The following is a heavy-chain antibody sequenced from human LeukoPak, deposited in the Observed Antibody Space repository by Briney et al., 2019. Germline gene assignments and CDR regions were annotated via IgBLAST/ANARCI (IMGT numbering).Heavy chain of an antibody. D-gene: IGHD3-22*01. CDR3: AILVVITDLGSFDI. CDR2: TRNKANSYTT. V-gene: IGHV3-72*01. CDR1: GFTFSDHY. J-gene: IGHJ3*02. Sequence: GGSLRLSCAASGFTFSDHYMDWVRQAPGKGLEWVGRTRNKANSYTTEYAASVKGRFTISRDDSKNSLYLQMNGLKTEDTAVYYCAILVVITDLGSFDIWGQGTMVTVSS.